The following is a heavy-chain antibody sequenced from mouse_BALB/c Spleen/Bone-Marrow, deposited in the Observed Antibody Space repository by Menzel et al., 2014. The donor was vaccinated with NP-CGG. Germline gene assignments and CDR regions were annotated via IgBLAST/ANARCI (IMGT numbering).Heavy chain of an antibody. CDR2: INPASSTI. V-gene: IGHV4-1*02. Sequence: EVMLVESGGGLVQPGGSLKLCCAASGFDFSRYWMTWVRQAPGKGLEWIGEINPASSTINYTPSLKDKFIISRDNAKNXLYLQMSKVRSEDTALYYCAKNYYYGYVAYWGQGTLVTVSA. CDR3: AKNYYYGYVAY. D-gene: IGHD1-2*01. CDR1: GFDFSRYW. J-gene: IGHJ3*01.